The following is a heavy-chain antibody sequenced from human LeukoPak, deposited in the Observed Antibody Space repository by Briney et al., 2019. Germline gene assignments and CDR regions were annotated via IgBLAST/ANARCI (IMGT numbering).Heavy chain of an antibody. J-gene: IGHJ6*03. V-gene: IGHV3-33*01. CDR1: GFTFSSYG. D-gene: IGHD2-2*01. Sequence: GGSLRLSCAASGFTFSSYGMHWVRQAPGKGLEWVAVIWYDGTNKYYADSVKGRFTISRDNSRNTLYLQMSSLRAEDTAVYYCALHCSSTSCRDYYYMDVWGKGTTVTVSS. CDR2: IWYDGTNK. CDR3: ALHCSSTSCRDYYYMDV.